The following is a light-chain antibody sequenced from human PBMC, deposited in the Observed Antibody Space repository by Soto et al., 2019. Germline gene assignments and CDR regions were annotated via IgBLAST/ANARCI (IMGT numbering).Light chain of an antibody. V-gene: IGLV1-40*01. CDR3: QSYDNTLTGYV. Sequence: QSVLTQPPSVSCAPGQRVTISCTGTSSNVGAGYDVHWYQHLPGTAPKLLIYSNNNRPAGVPDRFSASKSGASASLAITRLQAEDEADYYCQSYDNTLTGYVFGTGTKVTVL. J-gene: IGLJ1*01. CDR1: SSNVGAGYD. CDR2: SNN.